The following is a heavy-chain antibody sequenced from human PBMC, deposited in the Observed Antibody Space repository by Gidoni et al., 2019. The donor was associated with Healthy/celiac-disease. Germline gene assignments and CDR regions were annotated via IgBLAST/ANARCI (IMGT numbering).Heavy chain of an antibody. CDR3: ARQGCSGGTCYSQFDNWFDP. D-gene: IGHD2-15*01. J-gene: IGHJ5*02. V-gene: IGHV4-59*08. CDR1: GGSISSYY. Sequence: QVQLQESGPGLVKPSETLSLTCTVSGGSISSYYWSWIRQPPGKGLEWIGYIYYTGSTNYNPSLKSRVTISVDTSKNQFSLKLSSVTAADTAVYYCARQGCSGGTCYSQFDNWFDPWGQGTLVTVSS. CDR2: IYYTGST.